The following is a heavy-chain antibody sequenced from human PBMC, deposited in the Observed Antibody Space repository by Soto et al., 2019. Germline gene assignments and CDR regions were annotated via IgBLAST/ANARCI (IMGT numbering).Heavy chain of an antibody. Sequence: GGSLRLSCAASGFTVSSNYMSWVRQAPGKGLEWVSVIYSGGSTYYADSVKGRFTISRDNSKNTLYLQMNSLRAEDTAVYYCARDWLLAGLGSDDAFDIWGQGTMVTVSS. CDR1: GFTVSSNY. D-gene: IGHD3-10*01. J-gene: IGHJ3*02. CDR3: ARDWLLAGLGSDDAFDI. CDR2: IYSGGST. V-gene: IGHV3-66*01.